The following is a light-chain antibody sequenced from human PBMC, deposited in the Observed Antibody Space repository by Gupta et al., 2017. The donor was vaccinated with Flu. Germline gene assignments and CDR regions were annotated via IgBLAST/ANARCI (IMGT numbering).Light chain of an antibody. J-gene: IGKJ1*01. CDR1: QSVCSNY. CDR2: GAS. V-gene: IGKV3-20*01. Sequence: GTLLLSPGESATLSCRASQSVCSNYLAWYQQKPGQAPRLLIYGASSRATGIPDRFSGSGSGTDFSLTISRLEPEDFAVYYCQQYGSFPWTFGQGTKVEIK. CDR3: QQYGSFPWT.